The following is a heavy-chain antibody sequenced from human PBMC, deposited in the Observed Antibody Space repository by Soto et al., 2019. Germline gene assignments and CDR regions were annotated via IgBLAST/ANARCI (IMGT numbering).Heavy chain of an antibody. Sequence: QVQLQESGPGLVKPSETLSLTCTVSGGSFSTYYWNWIRQPAGKGLEWIGYIYDSGSTNYNPSVKRRVTISVDTSKNQFSLKLSSVTAADTAVYYCARDAYYYGSGSSYYYGMDVWGQGTTVTVSS. CDR3: ARDAYYYGSGSSYYYGMDV. CDR2: IYDSGST. CDR1: GGSFSTYY. D-gene: IGHD3-10*01. J-gene: IGHJ6*02. V-gene: IGHV4-59*01.